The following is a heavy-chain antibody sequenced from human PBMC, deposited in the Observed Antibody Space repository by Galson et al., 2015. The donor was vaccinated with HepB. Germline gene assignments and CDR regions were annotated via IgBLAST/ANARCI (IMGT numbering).Heavy chain of an antibody. CDR2: ISGNSKFT. CDR3: AREKRDAHNNYGYFDY. CDR1: GLTFSDFY. J-gene: IGHJ4*02. D-gene: IGHD5-24*01. V-gene: IGHV3-11*05. Sequence: SLRLSCAVSGLTFSDFYMTWIRQAPGKGLEWISYISGNSKFTVYADSVRGRFSISRDNAKRSVYLNMNNLTAEDTAVYYCAREKRDAHNNYGYFDYWGQGTLVTVSS.